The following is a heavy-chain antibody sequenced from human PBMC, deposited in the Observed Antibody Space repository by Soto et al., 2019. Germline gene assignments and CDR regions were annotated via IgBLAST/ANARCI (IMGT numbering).Heavy chain of an antibody. V-gene: IGHV1-8*01. CDR1: GYTFTSYD. CDR2: MNPNSGNT. J-gene: IGHJ6*02. D-gene: IGHD3-22*01. Sequence: ASVKVSCKASGYTFTSYDINWVRQATGQGLEWMGWMNPNSGNTGYAQKFQGRVTMTRNTSISTAYMELSSLRSEDTAVEYCARGGGYHRSTGSSNYGDYYYGMDVWGQGTTVTVSS. CDR3: ARGGGYHRSTGSSNYGDYYYGMDV.